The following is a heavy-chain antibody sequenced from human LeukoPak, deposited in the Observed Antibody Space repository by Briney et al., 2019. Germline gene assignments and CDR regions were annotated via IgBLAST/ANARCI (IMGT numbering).Heavy chain of an antibody. CDR3: ARDYASDY. J-gene: IGHJ4*02. V-gene: IGHV3-48*04. Sequence: PGGSLRLSCAASGFTFSSYSMNWVRQAPGKGLEWVSYISRSGDTIYFADSVKGRFTISRDNAKNSLYLQMSSLRAEDTAVYYCARDYASDYWGQGTLVTVFS. D-gene: IGHD3-10*01. CDR2: ISRSGDTI. CDR1: GFTFSSYS.